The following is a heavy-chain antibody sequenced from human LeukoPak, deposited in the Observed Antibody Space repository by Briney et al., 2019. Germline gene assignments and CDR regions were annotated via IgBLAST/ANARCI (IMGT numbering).Heavy chain of an antibody. CDR1: GGSIRSYY. CDR2: IYYSGGT. V-gene: IGHV4-59*13. J-gene: IGHJ5*02. Sequence: PSETLSLTCTVSGGSIRSYYWSWIRQPPGKGLEWIGYIYYSGGTNYNPSLKSRVTISVDTSKDQVSLRLRSVPAADTAVYYCASTPGVAAAGTLWWFDPWGQGTLVTASS. D-gene: IGHD6-13*01. CDR3: ASTPGVAAAGTLWWFDP.